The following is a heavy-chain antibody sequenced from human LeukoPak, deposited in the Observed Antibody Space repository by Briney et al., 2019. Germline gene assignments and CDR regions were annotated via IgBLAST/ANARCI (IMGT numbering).Heavy chain of an antibody. J-gene: IGHJ4*02. D-gene: IGHD6-19*01. CDR3: ARSYSSGQDY. CDR1: GGSISSGGYY. V-gene: IGHV4-31*03. CDR2: IYYSGST. Sequence: SETLSLTCTVSGGSISSGGYYWSWIRQHPGKGLEWIGYIYYSGSTYYNPSLKSRVTISVDTSKNQFSLRLSSVTAADTAVYYCARSYSSGQDYWGQGTLVTVSS.